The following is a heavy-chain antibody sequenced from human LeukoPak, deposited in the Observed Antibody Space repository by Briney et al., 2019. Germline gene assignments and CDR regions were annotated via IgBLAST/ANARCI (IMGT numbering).Heavy chain of an antibody. CDR2: INHSGST. V-gene: IGHV4-34*01. Sequence: SETLSLTCTVSGGSISSYYWSWIRQPPGKGLEWIGEINHSGSTNYNPSLKSRVTISVDTSKNQFSLKLSSVTAADTAVYYCARGPSYDFWSGYPLYYFDYWGQGTLVTVSS. J-gene: IGHJ4*02. D-gene: IGHD3-3*01. CDR1: GGSISSYY. CDR3: ARGPSYDFWSGYPLYYFDY.